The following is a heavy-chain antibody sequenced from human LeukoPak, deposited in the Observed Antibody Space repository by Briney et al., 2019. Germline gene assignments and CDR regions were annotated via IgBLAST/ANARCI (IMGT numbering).Heavy chain of an antibody. D-gene: IGHD3-10*01. CDR2: INAGNGNT. V-gene: IGHV1-3*01. J-gene: IGHJ4*02. CDR3: ARGGVFLWFGEHDY. CDR1: GYTFTSYA. Sequence: GASVKVSCKASGYTFTSYAMHWVRQAPGQRLEWMGWINAGNGNTKYSQKFQGRVTITRDTSASTAYMELSSLRSEDTAVYYCARGGVFLWFGEHDYWGQGTLVTVSS.